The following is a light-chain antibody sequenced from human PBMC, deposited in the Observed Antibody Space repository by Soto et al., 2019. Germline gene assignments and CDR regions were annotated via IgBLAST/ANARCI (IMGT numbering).Light chain of an antibody. CDR2: LGS. J-gene: IGKJ2*01. V-gene: IGKV2-28*01. CDR3: MQALQTPPYT. Sequence: DIVMTQSPLSLPVTPGEPASISCRSSQSLLHSNGYNYLDWYLQKPGQSPQLLIYLGSNRASGVPDRFSGSGSGTDFTLKISRVEAEDVGVYYCMQALQTPPYTFGQGTRWIS. CDR1: QSLLHSNGYNY.